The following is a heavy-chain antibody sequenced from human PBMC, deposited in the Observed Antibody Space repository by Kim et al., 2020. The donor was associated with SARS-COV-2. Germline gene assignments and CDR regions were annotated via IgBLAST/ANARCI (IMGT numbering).Heavy chain of an antibody. CDR3: ARGGSSSDYYYYGMDV. D-gene: IGHD6-6*01. CDR2: IYYSGST. Sequence: SETLSLTCTVSGGSISSSSYYWGWIRQPPGKGLEWIGSIYYSGSTYYNPSLKSRVTISVDTSKNQFSLKLSSVTAADTAVYYCARGGSSSDYYYYGMDVWGQGTTVTVSS. CDR1: GGSISSSSYY. V-gene: IGHV4-39*07. J-gene: IGHJ6*02.